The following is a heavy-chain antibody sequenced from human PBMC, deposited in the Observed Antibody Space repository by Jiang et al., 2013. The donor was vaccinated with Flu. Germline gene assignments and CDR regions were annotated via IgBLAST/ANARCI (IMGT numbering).Heavy chain of an antibody. D-gene: IGHD2/OR15-2a*01. Sequence: EWMGGFDPYSLVTPNLIAQKFQGRLTITADASTGTAYMELTSLTSEDTAVYYCARDSSSEAYPLLLYYFDLWGRGTPVTVSS. CDR3: ARDSSSEAYPLLLYYFDL. J-gene: IGHJ2*01. V-gene: IGHV1-69*01. CDR2: FDPYSLVTP.